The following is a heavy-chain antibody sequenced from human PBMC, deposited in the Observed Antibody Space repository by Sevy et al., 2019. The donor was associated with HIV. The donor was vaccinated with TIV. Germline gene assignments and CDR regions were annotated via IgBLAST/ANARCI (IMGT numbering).Heavy chain of an antibody. CDR3: AGGDTTMITDLDY. CDR2: VTSDGTT. CDR1: GLTLTTTG. J-gene: IGHJ4*02. D-gene: IGHD3-16*01. Sequence: GGSLRLSCAASGLTLTTTGMSWVRQAPGKGPEWVAGVTSDGTTYYADSVRDRFTVSRDNSKNTLYLQLNSLRADDTAVFYCAGGDTTMITDLDYWGQGTLVTVSS. V-gene: IGHV3-23*01.